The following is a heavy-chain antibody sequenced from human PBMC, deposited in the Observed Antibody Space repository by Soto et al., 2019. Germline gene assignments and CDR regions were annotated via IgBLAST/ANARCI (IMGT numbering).Heavy chain of an antibody. CDR1: GLSLSTYGVG. D-gene: IGHD2-2*01. CDR3: GHSGLTSRGDS. Sequence: QITLKESGPTLVKPTQTLTLTCTFSGLSLSTYGVGVAWIRQPPGKALAWLALIYWDDDMRYRPSLRNRLTVTKDTSKSQVVRTMTNVDPMETGTYYCGHSGLTSRGDSWGQGTAVTVSS. CDR2: IYWDDDM. V-gene: IGHV2-5*02. J-gene: IGHJ4*02.